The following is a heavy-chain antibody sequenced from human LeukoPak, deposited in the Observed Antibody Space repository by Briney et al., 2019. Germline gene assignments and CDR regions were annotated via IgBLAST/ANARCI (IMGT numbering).Heavy chain of an antibody. Sequence: ASVKVSCKSSGYTFTSYGISWVRQAPGQGLEWMGWINTYNGNTKYVQKLQGRATMTTDTSTSTAYMELRSLRSDDTAVYYCARDPGDGFDYWGQGTLVTVSS. V-gene: IGHV1-18*01. CDR2: INTYNGNT. CDR1: GYTFTSYG. CDR3: ARDPGDGFDY. D-gene: IGHD4-17*01. J-gene: IGHJ4*02.